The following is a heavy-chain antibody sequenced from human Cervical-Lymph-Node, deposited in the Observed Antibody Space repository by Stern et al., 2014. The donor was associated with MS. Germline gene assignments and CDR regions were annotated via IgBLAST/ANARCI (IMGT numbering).Heavy chain of an antibody. V-gene: IGHV4-59*01. CDR1: GGSISSYY. CDR2: IYYSGST. CDR3: ARVHYDSSGYYYVFDY. D-gene: IGHD3-22*01. Sequence: QLQLQESGPGLVKPSETLSLTCTVSGGSISSYYWSWIRQPPGKGLEWIGDIYYSGSTNYNPSLKSRVTISVDTSKNQFSLKLSSVTAADTAVYYCARVHYDSSGYYYVFDYWGQGTLVTVSS. J-gene: IGHJ4*02.